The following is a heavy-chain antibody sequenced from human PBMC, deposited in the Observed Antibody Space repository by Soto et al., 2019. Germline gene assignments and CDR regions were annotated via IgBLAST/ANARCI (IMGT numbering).Heavy chain of an antibody. CDR2: ISWNSGSI. V-gene: IGHV3-9*01. J-gene: IGHJ4*02. D-gene: IGHD3-9*01. Sequence: GGSLRLSCAASGFTFDDYAMHWVRQAPGKGLEWVSGISWNSGSIGYADSVKGRFTISRDNAKNSLYLQMNSLRAEDTALYYCAKDGIHNYDILTGYYTHFDYWGQGTLVTVSS. CDR1: GFTFDDYA. CDR3: AKDGIHNYDILTGYYTHFDY.